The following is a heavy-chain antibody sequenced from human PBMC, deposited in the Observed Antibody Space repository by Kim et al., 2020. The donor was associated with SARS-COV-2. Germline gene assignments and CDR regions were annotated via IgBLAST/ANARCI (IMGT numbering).Heavy chain of an antibody. CDR3: ARGGSQTFDF. Sequence: IDYAASVKGRFAISRDDSKNSLYLQMTSLKTEDTAVYYCARGGSQTFDFWGQGTLVTVSS. CDR2: I. V-gene: IGHV3-72*01. J-gene: IGHJ4*02.